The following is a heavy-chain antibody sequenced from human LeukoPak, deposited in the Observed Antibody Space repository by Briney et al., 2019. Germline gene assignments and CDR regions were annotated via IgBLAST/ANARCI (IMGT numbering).Heavy chain of an antibody. D-gene: IGHD1-26*01. CDR1: GYTFTGYY. Sequence: GASVKVSCKASGYTFTGYYMHWVRQAPGQGLEWMGWINPNSGGTNYAQKFQGRVTMTRDTSISTAYMELSRLRSDDTAVYYCARDYPRYEWELRGVVGYWGQGTLVTVSS. J-gene: IGHJ4*02. V-gene: IGHV1-2*02. CDR3: ARDYPRYEWELRGVVGY. CDR2: INPNSGGT.